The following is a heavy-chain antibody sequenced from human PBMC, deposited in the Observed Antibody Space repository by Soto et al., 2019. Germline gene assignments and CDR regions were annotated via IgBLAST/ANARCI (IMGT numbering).Heavy chain of an antibody. Sequence: GGALRLSCAVSGFIVSNTYMSWVRQAPGKGLEWVAVIYICDITHYADAVKGRFTISSDKSWNTLFLQMNGLRVEDTAVYYCARDLQGHFAREVWGKGKTVHVSP. CDR2: IYICDIT. V-gene: IGHV3-53*01. CDR1: GFIVSNTY. J-gene: IGHJ6*04. CDR3: ARDLQGHFAREV. D-gene: IGHD6-6*01.